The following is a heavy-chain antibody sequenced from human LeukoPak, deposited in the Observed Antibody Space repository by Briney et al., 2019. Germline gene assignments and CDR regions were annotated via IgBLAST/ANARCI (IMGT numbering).Heavy chain of an antibody. CDR3: ARVEDYDILTGFDY. CDR2: IKQDGSEK. Sequence: GGSLRLSCAASGFTFSSYWMSWVRQAPGKGLEWVANIKQDGSEKYYVDSVKGRFTISRDNAKNSLYLQMNGLRAEDTAVYYCARVEDYDILTGFDYWAQGTLVTVSS. V-gene: IGHV3-7*01. D-gene: IGHD3-9*01. CDR1: GFTFSSYW. J-gene: IGHJ4*02.